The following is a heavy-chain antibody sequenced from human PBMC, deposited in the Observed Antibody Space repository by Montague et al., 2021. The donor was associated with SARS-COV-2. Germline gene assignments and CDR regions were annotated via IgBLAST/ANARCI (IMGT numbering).Heavy chain of an antibody. CDR2: IYSSGTT. CDR1: GGSIRSSNCY. D-gene: IGHD1-20*01. Sequence: TLSLTCTVSGGSIRSSNCYWSWIRQHPGKGLEWIGYIYSSGTTYYNLSLRSRVTISVDTSKKQFSLKLRSVTAADTAVYYCARGMYGLTETAVEFDIWGQGTMVSVSS. V-gene: IGHV4-31*03. CDR3: ARGMYGLTETAVEFDI. J-gene: IGHJ3*02.